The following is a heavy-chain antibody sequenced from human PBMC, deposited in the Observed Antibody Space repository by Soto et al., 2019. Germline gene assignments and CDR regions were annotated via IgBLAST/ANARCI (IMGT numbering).Heavy chain of an antibody. J-gene: IGHJ4*02. CDR1: GGTFSSYT. D-gene: IGHD3-9*01. Sequence: QVQLVQSGAEVKKPGSSVKVSCKASGGTFSSYTISWVRQAPGQGLEWMGRIIPILGIANYAQKFQGRVTITADKSTSTGYMELSSLRSEDTAVYYCARVLRYFDWFHFDYWGQGTLVTVSS. V-gene: IGHV1-69*02. CDR2: IIPILGIA. CDR3: ARVLRYFDWFHFDY.